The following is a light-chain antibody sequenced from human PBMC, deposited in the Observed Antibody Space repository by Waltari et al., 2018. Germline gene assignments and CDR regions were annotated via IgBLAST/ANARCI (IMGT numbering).Light chain of an antibody. Sequence: IQMTQSPSSLSAYVGDRVTITCRASQDMRNSLAWYQHKQGKAPKVLVYAASRLEKVVPSRFSGSGSGSDYTLSISSLQPEDFATYYCQQYYSIALDFGGGTKVDI. CDR1: QDMRNS. J-gene: IGKJ4*01. CDR2: AAS. CDR3: QQYYSIALD. V-gene: IGKV1-NL1*01.